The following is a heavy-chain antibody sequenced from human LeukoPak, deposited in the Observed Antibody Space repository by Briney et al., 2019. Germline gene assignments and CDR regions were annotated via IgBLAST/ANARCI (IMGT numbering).Heavy chain of an antibody. V-gene: IGHV4-31*03. Sequence: PSQTLSLTCTVSGGSISSGGYYWSWIRQHPGKGLEWIGYIYYSGSTYYNPSLKSRLTISVDTSRNQFSLKLSSVTAADTAVYYCARETFTDLRVGSGFYYFDYWGQGTLVTVSS. J-gene: IGHJ4*02. CDR3: ARETFTDLRVGSGFYYFDY. CDR2: IYYSGST. D-gene: IGHD5-24*01. CDR1: GGSISSGGYY.